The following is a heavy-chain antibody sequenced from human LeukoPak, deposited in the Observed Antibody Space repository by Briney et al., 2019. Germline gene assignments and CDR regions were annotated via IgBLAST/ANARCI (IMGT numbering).Heavy chain of an antibody. CDR1: GFTFRSHG. Sequence: GGSLRLSCAASGFTFRSHGMQWVRQAPGKGLEWVAVTWYDGSKTYYADSVKGRFTISRDNAKNSLFLQMNSLRAEDTAVYYCARNTLRLRELSFFDSWGQGTLVTVSS. J-gene: IGHJ4*02. CDR3: ARNTLRLRELSFFDS. D-gene: IGHD3-16*01. CDR2: TWYDGSKT. V-gene: IGHV3-33*01.